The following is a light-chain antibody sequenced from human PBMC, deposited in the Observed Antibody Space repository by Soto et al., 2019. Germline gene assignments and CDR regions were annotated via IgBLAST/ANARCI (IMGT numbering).Light chain of an antibody. CDR1: QRVSSSY. CDR2: GAS. J-gene: IGKJ1*01. Sequence: DIGLTQSPGTLSLSPGERATLSCRASQRVSSSYLAWHQQKPDHAPRLLMYGASSRATGIPDRFSGRGSGTDFTLTISRLEPEDFAVYYCQQYGSSPWTFGQGTKVEIK. CDR3: QQYGSSPWT. V-gene: IGKV3-20*01.